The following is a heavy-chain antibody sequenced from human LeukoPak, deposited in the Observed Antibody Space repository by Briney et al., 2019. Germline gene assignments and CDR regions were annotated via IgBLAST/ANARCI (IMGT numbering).Heavy chain of an antibody. D-gene: IGHD4-11*01. J-gene: IGHJ4*02. CDR1: GGSISSYY. V-gene: IGHV4-59*01. Sequence: SETLSLTCTVSGGSISSYYWSWIRQPPGKGLEWIGYIYYSGSTDYNPSLKSRVTISVDTSKNQFSLKLSSVTAADTAAYYCAREGVTKYYFDYWGQGTLVTVSS. CDR2: IYYSGST. CDR3: AREGVTKYYFDY.